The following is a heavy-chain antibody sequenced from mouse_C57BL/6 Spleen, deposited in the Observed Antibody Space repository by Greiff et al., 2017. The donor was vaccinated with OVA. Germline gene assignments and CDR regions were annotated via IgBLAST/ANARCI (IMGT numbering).Heavy chain of an antibody. CDR2: ISDGGSYT. J-gene: IGHJ4*01. D-gene: IGHD1-1*01. CDR1: GFTFSSYA. V-gene: IGHV5-4*03. CDR3: ARATTVGATMDY. Sequence: EVMLVESGGGLVKPGGSLKLSCAASGFTFSSYAMSWFRQTPEKRLEWVATISDGGSYTYYPDNVKGRFTISRDNAKNNLYLQMSHLKSEDTAMYYCARATTVGATMDYWGQGTSVTVSS.